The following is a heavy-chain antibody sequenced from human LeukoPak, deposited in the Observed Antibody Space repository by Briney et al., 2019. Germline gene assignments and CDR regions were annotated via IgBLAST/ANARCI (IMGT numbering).Heavy chain of an antibody. CDR2: IYYSGST. CDR1: GGSISSSSYY. Sequence: TSETLSLTCTVSGGSISSSSYYWGWIRQPPGKGLEWIGSIYYSGSTYYNPSLKSRVTISVDTSKNQFSLKLSSVTAADTAVYYCARALPGWYSSGWSPGRGYYFDYWGQGTLVTVSS. J-gene: IGHJ4*02. CDR3: ARALPGWYSSGWSPGRGYYFDY. V-gene: IGHV4-39*07. D-gene: IGHD6-19*01.